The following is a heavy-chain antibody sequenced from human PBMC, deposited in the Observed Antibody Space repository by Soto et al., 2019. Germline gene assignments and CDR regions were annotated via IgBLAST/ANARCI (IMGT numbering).Heavy chain of an antibody. V-gene: IGHV4-38-2*02. CDR1: VYSIDRGYY. Sequence: SETLSLTCSVSVYSIDRGYYCVWIRQAPERGLEWIGSISHRGSTSYTPSLKTRAIISLDTSNNQFNLRLTSVTVSDTATYYCVRYEYDSSGHDDENWGQGTLVTVSS. J-gene: IGHJ4*02. CDR2: ISHRGST. D-gene: IGHD3-22*01. CDR3: VRYEYDSSGHDDEN.